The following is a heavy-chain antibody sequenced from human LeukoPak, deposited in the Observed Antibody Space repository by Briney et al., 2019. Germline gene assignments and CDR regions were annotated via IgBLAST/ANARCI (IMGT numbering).Heavy chain of an antibody. CDR2: IYYGGNT. V-gene: IGHV4-39*01. Sequence: PSETLSRTCTVSGGSISSSSYYWGWIRQPPGKGLEWIASIYYGGNTYYNPSLKSRVTIYVDTSKNQFSLKLSSVTAADTAVYYCARTYYDILTGSPKGWFDPWGQGTPVTVSS. D-gene: IGHD3-9*01. CDR1: GGSISSSSYY. J-gene: IGHJ5*02. CDR3: ARTYYDILTGSPKGWFDP.